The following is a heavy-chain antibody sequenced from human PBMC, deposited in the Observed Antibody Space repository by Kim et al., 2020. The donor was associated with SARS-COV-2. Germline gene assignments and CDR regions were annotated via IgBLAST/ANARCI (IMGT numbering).Heavy chain of an antibody. CDR3: SRGRITLMGTYHFDP. V-gene: IGHV4-59*01. D-gene: IGHD1-20*01. CDR2: VFYSGIT. CDR1: GGSISGYY. J-gene: IGHJ5*02. Sequence: SETLSLTCSVFGGSISGYYWSWIRQSPDKGLEYIGFVFYSGITDYNPSFTKRVSMSVDTSKNHFSLKLNAGTAADTAVYYCSRGRITLMGTYHFDPGGQGILVTVSS.